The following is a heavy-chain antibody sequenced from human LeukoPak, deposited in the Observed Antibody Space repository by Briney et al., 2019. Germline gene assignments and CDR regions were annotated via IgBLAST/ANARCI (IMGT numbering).Heavy chain of an antibody. V-gene: IGHV4-34*01. CDR3: ARVVRSFCGGDCYPYYYYYYMDV. CDR1: GGSFSGYY. D-gene: IGHD2-21*02. Sequence: TSETLSLTCAVYGGSFSGYYWSWIRQPPGKGLEWIGEINHSGSTNYNPPLKSRVTISVDTSKNQFSLKLSSVTAADTAVYYCARVVRSFCGGDCYPYYYYYYMDVWGKGTTVTISS. CDR2: INHSGST. J-gene: IGHJ6*03.